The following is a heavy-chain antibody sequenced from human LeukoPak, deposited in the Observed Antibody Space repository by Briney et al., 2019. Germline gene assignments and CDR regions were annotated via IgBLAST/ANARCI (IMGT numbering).Heavy chain of an antibody. V-gene: IGHV3-21*01. CDR1: GFIFSFYS. D-gene: IGHD6-13*01. CDR2: INSSSYI. Sequence: TGGSLRLSCATSGFIFSFYSMNWVRQAPGKGLEWVSSINSSSYIYYADSVKGRFTISRDNAKNSLYLQMSSLRAEDTAVYYCARGESTYSSSALDYWGQGSLVTVSS. CDR3: ARGESTYSSSALDY. J-gene: IGHJ4*02.